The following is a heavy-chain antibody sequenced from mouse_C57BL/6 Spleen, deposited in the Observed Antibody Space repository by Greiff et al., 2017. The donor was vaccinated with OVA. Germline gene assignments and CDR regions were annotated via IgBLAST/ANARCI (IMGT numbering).Heavy chain of an antibody. J-gene: IGHJ4*01. V-gene: IGHV1-78*01. CDR1: GYTFTDHT. CDR2: IYPRDGST. CDR3: ALRGDYYGSSYEDYAMDY. D-gene: IGHD1-1*01. Sequence: VQVVESDAELVKPGASVKISCKVSGYTFTDHTIHWMKQRPEQGLEWIGYIYPRDGSTKYNEKFKGKATLTADKSSSTAYMQLNSLTSEDSAVYFCALRGDYYGSSYEDYAMDYWGQGTSVTVSS.